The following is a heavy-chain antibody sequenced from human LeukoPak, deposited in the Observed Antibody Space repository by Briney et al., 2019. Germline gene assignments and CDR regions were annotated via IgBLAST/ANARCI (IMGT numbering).Heavy chain of an antibody. CDR2: IYYSGS. D-gene: IGHD4-17*01. V-gene: IGHV4-39*07. Sequence: SETLSLTCTVSGGSISSSGYYWGWIRQTPGKGLEWIGSIYYSGSNYNPSLKSRVTISVDTSKNQFSLKLSSVTAADTAVYYCARDGTTVTTHHYYYYYMDVWGKGTTVTISS. J-gene: IGHJ6*03. CDR3: ARDGTTVTTHHYYYYYMDV. CDR1: GGSISSSGYY.